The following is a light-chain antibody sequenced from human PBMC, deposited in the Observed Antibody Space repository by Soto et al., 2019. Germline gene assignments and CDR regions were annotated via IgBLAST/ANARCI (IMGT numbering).Light chain of an antibody. CDR2: DAS. J-gene: IGKJ2*01. CDR1: QSISSW. V-gene: IGKV1-5*01. Sequence: DIQMTQSPSTLSASVGDRVTITCRASQSISSWLAWYQQKPGKAPKLLNYDASSLESGVPSRFSGSGSGTEFTLTIRSLQPDDFATYYCQQYNSYWYTFGQGTKLEIK. CDR3: QQYNSYWYT.